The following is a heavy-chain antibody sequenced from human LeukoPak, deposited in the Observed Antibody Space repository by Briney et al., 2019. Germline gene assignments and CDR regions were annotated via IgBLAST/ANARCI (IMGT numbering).Heavy chain of an antibody. CDR2: INPSGGST. CDR1: GYTFTTDY. CDR3: ARTLGRYFDWPFDY. Sequence: DSVKVSCKASGYTFTTDYIHWVRQAPGQGLEWMGIINPSGGSTTYAQKFQGRVTMTRDTSTSTVYMELSSLRSEDTAVYYCARTLGRYFDWPFDYWGQGTLVTVSS. V-gene: IGHV1-46*01. J-gene: IGHJ4*02. D-gene: IGHD3-9*01.